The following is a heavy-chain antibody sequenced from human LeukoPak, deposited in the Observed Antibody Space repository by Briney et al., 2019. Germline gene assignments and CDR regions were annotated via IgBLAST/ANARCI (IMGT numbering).Heavy chain of an antibody. CDR3: ARWAGTCTIASCYTPLDY. Sequence: GSSVKVSSKAPGGTFSNYGFSWVRQAPEQGLEWMGGVVPVFGTVSYAQKFQDRVTITADDFTTTAYMELSSLRSEDTAVYYCARWAGTCTIASCYTPLDYWGQGTLVTVST. CDR1: GGTFSNYG. CDR2: VVPVFGTV. J-gene: IGHJ4*02. V-gene: IGHV1-69*01. D-gene: IGHD2-2*02.